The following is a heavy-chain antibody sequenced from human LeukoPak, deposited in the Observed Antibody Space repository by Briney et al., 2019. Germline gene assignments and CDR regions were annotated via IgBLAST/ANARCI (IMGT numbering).Heavy chain of an antibody. J-gene: IGHJ3*02. Sequence: GESLKISCKGSEYSFTNYRIGWVRQMPGKGLEWMGVIYPGDSDARYSPSFQGQVTISADKSISTAYLQWSSLKASDTAMYYCARRRTRPEAFDIWGQGTMVTVSS. CDR1: EYSFTNYR. CDR2: IYPGDSDA. CDR3: ARRRTRPEAFDI. V-gene: IGHV5-51*01. D-gene: IGHD1-14*01.